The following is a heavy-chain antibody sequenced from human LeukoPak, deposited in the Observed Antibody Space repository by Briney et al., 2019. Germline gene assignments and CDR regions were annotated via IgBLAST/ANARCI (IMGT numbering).Heavy chain of an antibody. J-gene: IGHJ3*02. CDR1: GGSISSYY. CDR2: IYYSGST. Sequence: PSETLSLTCTVSGGSISSYYWSWIRQPPGKGLEWIGYIYYSGSTNYNPSLKSRVTISVDTSKNQFSLKLSSVTAADTAVYYCARRRGYSGAFDIWGQGTMVTVSS. D-gene: IGHD5-12*01. CDR3: ARRRGYSGAFDI. V-gene: IGHV4-59*01.